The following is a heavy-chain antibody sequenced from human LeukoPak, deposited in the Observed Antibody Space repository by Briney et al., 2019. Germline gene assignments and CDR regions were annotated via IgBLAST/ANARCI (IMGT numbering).Heavy chain of an antibody. V-gene: IGHV1-2*02. Sequence: ASVKVSCKASGYTFTGYYMHWVRQAPGQGLEWMGWINPNSGGTNYAQKFQGRVTMTRDTSISTAYMELSRLRSDDTAVYYCARALGSGSYELVSYWGQGTLVTVSS. J-gene: IGHJ4*02. CDR1: GYTFTGYY. D-gene: IGHD3-10*02. CDR2: INPNSGGT. CDR3: ARALGSGSYELVSY.